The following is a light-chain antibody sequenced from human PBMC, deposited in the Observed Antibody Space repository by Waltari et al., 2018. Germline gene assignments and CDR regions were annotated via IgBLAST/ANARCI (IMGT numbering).Light chain of an antibody. J-gene: IGKJ3*01. Sequence: ELVLTQSPGTLSWSPGERATISCRASQTCKGGYTAWYQQKPGQPPRLLLYGTSTRATGIPDRFSGSGSGTDFTLTISRLEPEDFAVYYCQQYDTPAIFAFGPGTKVDMK. V-gene: IGKV3-20*01. CDR3: QQYDTPAIFA. CDR2: GTS. CDR1: QTCKGGY.